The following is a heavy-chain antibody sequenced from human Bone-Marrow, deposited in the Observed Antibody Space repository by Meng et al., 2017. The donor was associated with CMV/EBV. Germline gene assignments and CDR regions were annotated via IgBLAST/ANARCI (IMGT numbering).Heavy chain of an antibody. Sequence: GSLRLSCAVSGGSISSSNWWSWVRQPPGKGLEWIGEIYHSGSTNYNPSLKSRVTISVDKSKNQFPLKLSSVTAADTAVYYCARVPRGIRYFDWLLFDYWGQGTRVTGSS. V-gene: IGHV4-4*02. CDR1: GGSISSSNW. J-gene: IGHJ4*02. CDR2: IYHSGST. CDR3: ARVPRGIRYFDWLLFDY. D-gene: IGHD3-9*01.